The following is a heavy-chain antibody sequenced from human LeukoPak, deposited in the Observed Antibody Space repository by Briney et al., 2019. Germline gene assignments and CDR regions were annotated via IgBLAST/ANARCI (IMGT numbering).Heavy chain of an antibody. D-gene: IGHD5-18*01. CDR3: ASGGQQLWFHSYYYYMDV. CDR1: GGTFSSYA. J-gene: IGHJ6*03. V-gene: IGHV1-69*06. Sequence: GASVKVSCKASGGTFSSYAISWVRQAPGQGLEWMGGIIPIFGTANYAQKFQGRVTITADKSTSTAYMELSSLRSEDTAVYYCASGGQQLWFHSYYYYMDVWGKGTTVTVSS. CDR2: IIPIFGTA.